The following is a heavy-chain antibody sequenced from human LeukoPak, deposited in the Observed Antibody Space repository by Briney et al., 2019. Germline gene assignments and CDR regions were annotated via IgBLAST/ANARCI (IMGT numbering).Heavy chain of an antibody. CDR3: ARDGVGGITFGGVIVIPEKGFDY. Sequence: ASVKVSCKASGYTFTGYYMHWVRQAPGQGLEWMGWINPNSGGTNYAQKFQGRVTMTRDTSISTAYMELSRLRSDDTAVYYCARDGVGGITFGGVIVIPEKGFDYWGQGTLVTVSS. CDR1: GYTFTGYY. J-gene: IGHJ4*02. CDR2: INPNSGGT. D-gene: IGHD3-16*02. V-gene: IGHV1-2*02.